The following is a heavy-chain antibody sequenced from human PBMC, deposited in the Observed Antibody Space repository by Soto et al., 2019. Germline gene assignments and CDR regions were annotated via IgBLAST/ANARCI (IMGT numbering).Heavy chain of an antibody. CDR3: ARHRTIFGVVIIRGTYFDY. Sequence: SSETLSLTCTVSGGSISSSSYYWGWIRQPPGKGLEWIGSIYYSGSTYYNPSLKSRVTISVDTSKNQFSLKLSSVTAADTAVYYCARHRTIFGVVIIRGTYFDYWGQGTLVTVSS. D-gene: IGHD3-3*01. CDR2: IYYSGST. V-gene: IGHV4-39*01. J-gene: IGHJ4*02. CDR1: GGSISSSSYY.